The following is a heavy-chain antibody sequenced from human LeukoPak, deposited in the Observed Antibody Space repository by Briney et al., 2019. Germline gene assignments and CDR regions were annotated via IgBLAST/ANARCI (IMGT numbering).Heavy chain of an antibody. J-gene: IGHJ4*02. CDR3: ARKDFWSGYYAY. CDR2: IYYSGST. Sequence: SETLSLTCTVSGGSISSGGYYWSWIRQHPGKGLEWIGYIYYSGSTNYNPSLKSRVTMSVDTSKNQFSLKLSSVTAADTAVYYCARKDFWSGYYAYWGQGTLVTVSS. CDR1: GGSISSGGYY. V-gene: IGHV4-61*08. D-gene: IGHD3-3*01.